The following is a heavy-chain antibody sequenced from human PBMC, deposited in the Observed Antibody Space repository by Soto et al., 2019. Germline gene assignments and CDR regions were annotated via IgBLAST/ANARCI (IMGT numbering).Heavy chain of an antibody. CDR3: AKANTARFLDLYYYYGMDV. CDR2: ISGSGGST. Sequence: GGSLRLSCAVSGFTFSSYAMSWVRQAPGKGLEWVSAISGSGGSTYYADSVKGRFTISRDNSKNTLYLQMNSLRAEDTAVYYCAKANTARFLDLYYYYGMDVWGQGTTVTVSS. D-gene: IGHD5-18*01. V-gene: IGHV3-23*01. CDR1: GFTFSSYA. J-gene: IGHJ6*02.